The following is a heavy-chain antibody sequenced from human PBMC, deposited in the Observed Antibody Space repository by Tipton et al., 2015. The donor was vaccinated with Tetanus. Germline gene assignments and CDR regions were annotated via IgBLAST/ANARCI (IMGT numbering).Heavy chain of an antibody. V-gene: IGHV5-51*01. CDR2: IYPGDSDT. Sequence: QLVQSGTEVKKPGESLKISCQGSGYNFNLYWIAWVRQMPGKGLEWMGIIYPGDSDTTYSPSFQGQVTISADRYMSTAYLQWRSLKASDTAMYFCARLHLRTFASSSGFWGQGTMVTVSS. CDR1: GYNFNLYW. J-gene: IGHJ4*02. CDR3: ARLHLRTFASSSGF. D-gene: IGHD6-6*01.